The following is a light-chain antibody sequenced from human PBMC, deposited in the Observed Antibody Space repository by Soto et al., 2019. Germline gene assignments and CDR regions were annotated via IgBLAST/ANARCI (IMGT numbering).Light chain of an antibody. V-gene: IGLV1-40*01. CDR2: DNN. CDR3: QSYDNSLSGNVV. J-gene: IGLJ2*01. CDR1: SSNIGALYD. Sequence: QSVLTQPPSVSGAPGQRVTISCTGSSSNIGALYDVNWYQQLPGTAPKLLIYDNNNRPSGVPDRFSGSKSGTSASLAITGLQAEDEAEYDCQSYDNSLSGNVVFGGGTKLTVL.